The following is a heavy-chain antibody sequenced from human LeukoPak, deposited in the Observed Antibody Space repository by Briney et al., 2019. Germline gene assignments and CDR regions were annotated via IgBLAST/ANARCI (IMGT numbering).Heavy chain of an antibody. CDR2: ISTSITIT. CDR3: ARVGATNWAYYFDY. CDR1: GFTFSSYE. Sequence: GGSLRLSCAASGFTFSSYEVNWVRQAPGKGLEWISYISTSITITSYSDSVKGRFTISRDNAKNSLYLQLNSLRDEDTAVYYCARVGATNWAYYFDYWGQGTLVTVSS. D-gene: IGHD7-27*01. V-gene: IGHV3-48*03. J-gene: IGHJ4*02.